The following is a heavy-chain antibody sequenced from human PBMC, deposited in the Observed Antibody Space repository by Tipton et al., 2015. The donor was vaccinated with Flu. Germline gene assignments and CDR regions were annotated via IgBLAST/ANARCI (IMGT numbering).Heavy chain of an antibody. D-gene: IGHD2-15*01. Sequence: SLRLSCAASGFTFSSYAMSWVRQAPGKGLEWVSTISGSGGDTYYADSVKGRFTISRDNSKNTLNLQMNSLRAEDTAVYYCAKGDIVVVVAATPEYYFDYWGQGTLVTVSS. CDR2: ISGSGGDT. CDR3: AKGDIVVVVAATPEYYFDY. J-gene: IGHJ4*02. V-gene: IGHV3-23*01. CDR1: GFTFSSYA.